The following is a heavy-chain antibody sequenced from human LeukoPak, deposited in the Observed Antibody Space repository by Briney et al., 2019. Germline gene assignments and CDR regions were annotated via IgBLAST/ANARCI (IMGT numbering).Heavy chain of an antibody. Sequence: GGSLRLSCAASGFTFSRYWMYWVRQAPGKGLVWVSRTNGDDSSITYADSVKGRFTISRDNPKNTLYLHMSSLRAEDTAVYYCASSTSMFRGDYWGQGTLVTVSS. J-gene: IGHJ4*02. CDR2: TNGDDSSI. CDR3: ASSTSMFRGDY. D-gene: IGHD3-10*02. V-gene: IGHV3-74*01. CDR1: GFTFSRYW.